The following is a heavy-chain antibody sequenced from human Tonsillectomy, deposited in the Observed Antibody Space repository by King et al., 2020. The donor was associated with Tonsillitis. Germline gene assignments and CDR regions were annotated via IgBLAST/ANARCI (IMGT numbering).Heavy chain of an antibody. V-gene: IGHV3-23*04. CDR2: ISGSGGST. CDR3: AIDTPSGNHYYYGMDV. J-gene: IGHJ6*02. Sequence: VQLVESGGGLVQPGGSLRLSCAASGFTFSSYAMSWVRQAPGKGLEWVSAISGSGGSTYYADSVKGRFTISRDNSKNTLYLQMNSLRAEDTAVYYCAIDTPSGNHYYYGMDVWGQGTTVTVSS. D-gene: IGHD1-26*01. CDR1: GFTFSSYA.